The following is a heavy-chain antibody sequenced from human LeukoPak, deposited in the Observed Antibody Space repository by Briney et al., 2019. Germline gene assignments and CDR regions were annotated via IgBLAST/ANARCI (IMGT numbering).Heavy chain of an antibody. CDR2: INPKSGGT. J-gene: IGHJ4*02. V-gene: IGHV1-2*02. CDR3: VKIVRSGYDYYFDH. CDR1: GYTFTDYY. D-gene: IGHD3-22*01. Sequence: ASVKVSCKASGYTFTDYYMHWVRQAPGQGLEWMGWINPKSGGTNYAQKFQGRVTMTRDTSISTAYMDLSSLTSDDTAVFFRVKIVRSGYDYYFDHWGQGTLVTVSS.